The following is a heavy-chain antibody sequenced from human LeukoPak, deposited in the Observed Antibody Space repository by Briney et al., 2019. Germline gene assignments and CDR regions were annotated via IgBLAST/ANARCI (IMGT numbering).Heavy chain of an antibody. Sequence: SETLSLTCAVYGGSFSGYYWSWIRQPPGKGLEWIGEINHSGSTNYNPSLKSRVTISVDTSKNQFSLKLSSVTAADTAVYYCARGHNSNWDHSDAFDIWGQGTMVTVSS. J-gene: IGHJ3*02. V-gene: IGHV4-34*01. CDR1: GGSFSGYY. CDR2: INHSGST. CDR3: ARGHNSNWDHSDAFDI. D-gene: IGHD5-24*01.